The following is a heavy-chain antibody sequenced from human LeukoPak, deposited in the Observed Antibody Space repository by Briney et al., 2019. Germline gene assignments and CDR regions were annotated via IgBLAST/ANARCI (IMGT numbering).Heavy chain of an antibody. D-gene: IGHD6-19*01. CDR1: GGTLISYA. CDR2: IIPIFGTA. Sequence: SVKVSCKASGGTLISYAISWVRQAPGQGLEWMGGIIPIFGTANYAQKFQGRVTITADESTSTAYMELSSLRSEDTAVYYCARDPRYSSAMNWFDPWGQGTLVTVSS. V-gene: IGHV1-69*13. CDR3: ARDPRYSSAMNWFDP. J-gene: IGHJ5*02.